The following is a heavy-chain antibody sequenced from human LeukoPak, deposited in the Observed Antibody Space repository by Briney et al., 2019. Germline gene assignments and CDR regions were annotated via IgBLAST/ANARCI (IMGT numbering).Heavy chain of an antibody. V-gene: IGHV3-49*04. CDR1: GFTFGDYA. J-gene: IGHJ4*02. Sequence: QLGGSLRLSCIASGFTFGDYAMSWVRQAPGKGLEWVGFIRSKAYGGITECAASVKGRFTISRDDSKSIAYLQMNSLKTEDTAVYYCTRDRSPFRTAHDDYWGQGTLVTVSS. CDR2: IRSKAYGGIT. CDR3: TRDRSPFRTAHDDY. D-gene: IGHD5-18*01.